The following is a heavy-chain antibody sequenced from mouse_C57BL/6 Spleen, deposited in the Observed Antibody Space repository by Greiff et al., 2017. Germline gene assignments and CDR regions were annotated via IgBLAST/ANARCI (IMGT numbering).Heavy chain of an antibody. CDR1: GYTFTSYW. V-gene: IGHV1-50*01. Sequence: VQLQQPGAELVKPGASVKLSCKASGYTFTSYWMQWVKQRPGQGLAWIGEIAPSDSYTNYNQKFKGKATLTVDTSSSTAYMQLSSLTSEDSAVYYWARGQLGLGAWLAYWGQGTLVTVSA. J-gene: IGHJ3*01. CDR2: IAPSDSYT. D-gene: IGHD4-1*02. CDR3: ARGQLGLGAWLAY.